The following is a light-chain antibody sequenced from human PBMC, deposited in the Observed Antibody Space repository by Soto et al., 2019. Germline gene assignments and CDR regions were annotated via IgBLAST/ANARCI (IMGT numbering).Light chain of an antibody. J-gene: IGKJ1*01. CDR1: QSVISY. V-gene: IGKV3-11*01. CDR3: QQRSNWPPP. Sequence: EIVLSQSPVTLSLSTGERATLSCRASQSVISYLAWYQQKPGQAPRLLIYDASNRATGIPARFSGSGSGTDFTLTISSLQPEDFAVYYCQQRSNWPPPFGQGTKVDIK. CDR2: DAS.